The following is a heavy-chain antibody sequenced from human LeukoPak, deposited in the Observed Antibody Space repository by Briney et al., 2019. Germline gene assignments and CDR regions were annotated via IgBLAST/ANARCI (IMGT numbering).Heavy chain of an antibody. CDR1: GITLSNYG. CDR3: AKRGVVIRVILVGFHKEAYYFDS. D-gene: IGHD3-22*01. J-gene: IGHJ4*02. Sequence: GGSLRLSCAVSGITLSNYGMTWVRQAPGKGLEWVAGISDTGGRTNYADSVKGRFTISRDNPKNTLYLQMNSLRAEDTAVYFCAKRGVVIRVILVGFHKEAYYFDSWGQGALVTVPS. CDR2: ISDTGGRT. V-gene: IGHV3-23*01.